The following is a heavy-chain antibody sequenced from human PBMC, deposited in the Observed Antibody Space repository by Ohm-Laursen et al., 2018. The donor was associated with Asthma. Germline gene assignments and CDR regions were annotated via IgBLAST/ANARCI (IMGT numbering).Heavy chain of an antibody. Sequence: YLRLSCTASGYTLSRYSIHWIRQAPGKALEWVASISTASTFIYYADSVRGPFTTSRDNAMNLVFLQMDSLRAEDTAVYYCGRGLRNSGSDNYWGQGTLVTVSS. J-gene: IGHJ4*02. D-gene: IGHD5-12*01. CDR3: GRGLRNSGSDNY. V-gene: IGHV3-21*01. CDR2: ISTASTFI. CDR1: GYTLSRYS.